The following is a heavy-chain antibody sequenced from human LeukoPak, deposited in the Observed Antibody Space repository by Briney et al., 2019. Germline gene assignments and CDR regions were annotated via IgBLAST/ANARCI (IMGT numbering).Heavy chain of an antibody. CDR2: IYYSGST. V-gene: IGHV4-30-4*01. D-gene: IGHD6-6*01. J-gene: IGHJ4*02. Sequence: SETLSLTCTVSGGSISSGEYYWSWIRQPPGKGLEWIGYIYYSGSTYYNPSLKSRVTISVDTSKNQFSLKLSSVTAADTAVYYCARESEAARGYFDYWGQGTLVTVSS. CDR1: GGSISSGEYY. CDR3: ARESEAARGYFDY.